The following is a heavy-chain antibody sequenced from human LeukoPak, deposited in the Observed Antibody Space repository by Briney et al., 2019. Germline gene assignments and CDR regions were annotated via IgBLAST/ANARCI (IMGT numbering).Heavy chain of an antibody. Sequence: GASVKVSCKASGYTFTSYGISWVRQAPGQGLEWMGWISAYNGNTNYAQKFQGRVTMTTDTSTSTAHMELRSLRSDDTAVYYCARGYSWSYRRGIPVAYFDSWGQGTLVTVSS. J-gene: IGHJ4*02. D-gene: IGHD1-1*01. CDR3: ARGYSWSYRRGIPVAYFDS. V-gene: IGHV1-18*01. CDR2: ISAYNGNT. CDR1: GYTFTSYG.